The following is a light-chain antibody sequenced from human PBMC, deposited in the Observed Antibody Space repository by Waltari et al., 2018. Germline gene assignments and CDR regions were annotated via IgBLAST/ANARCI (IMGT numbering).Light chain of an antibody. V-gene: IGKV3-11*01. Sequence: DIVLTQSPAPLSFSTGERATLSCRASQSVGTYLAWYQQRPGQSPRLLIYDASYRATGIPARFSGSGSETDFTLTISSLQPEDFAVYYCQQRRNWPLTFGGGTRVQI. CDR3: QQRRNWPLT. CDR1: QSVGTY. J-gene: IGKJ4*01. CDR2: DAS.